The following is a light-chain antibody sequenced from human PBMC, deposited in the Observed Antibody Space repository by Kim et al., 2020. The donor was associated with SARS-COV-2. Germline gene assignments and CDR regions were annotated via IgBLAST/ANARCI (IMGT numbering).Light chain of an antibody. CDR2: EVS. J-gene: IGLJ2*01. Sequence: QSALTQPPSASGSPGQSVTISCTGTSSDVGGYNYVSWYQQQPGKASKLMIYEVSKRPSGVPDRFSGSKSGNTASLTVSGLQAEDEADYYCSSYAGSNNLVFGGGTQLTVL. CDR1: SSDVGGYNY. V-gene: IGLV2-8*01. CDR3: SSYAGSNNLV.